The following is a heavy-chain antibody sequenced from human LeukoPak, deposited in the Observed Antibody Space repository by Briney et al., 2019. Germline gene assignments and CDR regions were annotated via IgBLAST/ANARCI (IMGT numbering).Heavy chain of an antibody. J-gene: IGHJ4*02. CDR3: ARLRSSSWPDY. Sequence: GALRLSCEASGFIFSSYSMRWGRQAPGEGLEGVSVIPGTVGSPTSAASLKGRFTISRKNPKNTLYLQMTSLRAEDTAVYYWARLRSSSWPDYWGQGTLVTVSS. D-gene: IGHD6-13*01. CDR2: IPGTVGSP. V-gene: IGHV3-23*01. CDR1: GFIFSSYS.